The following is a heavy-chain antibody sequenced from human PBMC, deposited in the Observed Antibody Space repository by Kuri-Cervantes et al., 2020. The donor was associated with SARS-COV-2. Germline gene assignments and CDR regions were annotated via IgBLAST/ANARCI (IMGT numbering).Heavy chain of an antibody. CDR1: GYSISSGYY. Sequence: SETLSLTCTVSGYSISSGYYWGWIRQPPGKGLEWIGYIYYSGSTYYNPSHKSRVTISVDTSKNQFSLKLSSVTAADTAVYYCARNWGSGYFDLWGRGTLVTVSS. V-gene: IGHV4-38-2*02. D-gene: IGHD7-27*01. J-gene: IGHJ2*01. CDR3: ARNWGSGYFDL. CDR2: IYYSGST.